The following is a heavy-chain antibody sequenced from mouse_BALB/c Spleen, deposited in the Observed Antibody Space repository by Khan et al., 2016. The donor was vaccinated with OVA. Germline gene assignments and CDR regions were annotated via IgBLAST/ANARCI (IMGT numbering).Heavy chain of an antibody. Sequence: QVQLQQSGAELARPGASVKMSCKASGYTFTSYTIHWIKKRPGQGLEWIGYINPSNGYTNYNQKFKDKATLTTDKSSTTAYLQLRSQTSDDSAVYNGVRDGAYHRNDGWFAYWGQGTLVTVSA. CDR3: VRDGAYHRNDGWFAY. J-gene: IGHJ3*01. V-gene: IGHV1-4*01. D-gene: IGHD2-14*01. CDR1: GYTFTSYT. CDR2: INPSNGYT.